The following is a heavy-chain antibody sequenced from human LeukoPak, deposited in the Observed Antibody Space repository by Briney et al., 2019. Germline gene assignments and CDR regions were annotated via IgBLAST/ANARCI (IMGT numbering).Heavy chain of an antibody. D-gene: IGHD3-10*01. J-gene: IGHJ4*02. CDR2: IIAIFGTA. CDR3: ARTGVTMVRGGHFDY. Sequence: SVKVSCKASGGTFSSYAISWVRQAPGPGREWTGGIIAIFGTANYAQKFQGRVTITADKSTSTAYMELSSLRSEDTAAYYCARTGVTMVRGGHFDYWGQGTLVTVSS. CDR1: GGTFSSYA. V-gene: IGHV1-69*06.